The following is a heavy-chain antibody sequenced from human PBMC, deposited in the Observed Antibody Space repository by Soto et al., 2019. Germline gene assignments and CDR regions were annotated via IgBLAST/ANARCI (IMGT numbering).Heavy chain of an antibody. CDR3: ARPLWSGYSADYYYGMDV. CDR1: GFTFSSNW. V-gene: IGHV3-7*05. Sequence: GGSLRLSCVGSGFTFSSNWMTWVRQAPGKGLEWVANIRQDGSEINYVDSVKGRFTISRDNTKNTLYLQMNSLRAEDTAVYYCARPLWSGYSADYYYGMDVWGQGTTVTVSS. J-gene: IGHJ6*02. CDR2: IRQDGSEI. D-gene: IGHD3-3*01.